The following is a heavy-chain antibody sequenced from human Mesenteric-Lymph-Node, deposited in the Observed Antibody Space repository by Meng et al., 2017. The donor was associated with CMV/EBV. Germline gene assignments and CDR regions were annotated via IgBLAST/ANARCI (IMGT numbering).Heavy chain of an antibody. J-gene: IGHJ6*02. D-gene: IGHD4-17*01. CDR2: ISSSGSSI. CDR3: ASFRTVTRRYNGMDV. V-gene: IGHV3-11*04. CDR1: GFTFSDYY. Sequence: GGSLRLSCAASGFTFSDYYMNWIRQAPGKGLEWISYISSSGSSIYYADSVKGRFTSSRDNAKNSLYLQMNSLRAEDTAVYYCASFRTVTRRYNGMDVWGQGTTVTVSS.